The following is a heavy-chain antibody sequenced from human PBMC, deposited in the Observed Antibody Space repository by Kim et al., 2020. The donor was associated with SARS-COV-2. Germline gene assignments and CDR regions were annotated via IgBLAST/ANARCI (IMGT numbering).Heavy chain of an antibody. CDR3: AHRATSSWSHEY. Sequence: YYSDSVKGRFTISRDNSKNTLYLQMNSLRAEDTAVYYCAHRATSSWSHEYWGQGTLVTVSS. J-gene: IGHJ4*02. V-gene: IGHV3-53*01. D-gene: IGHD6-13*01.